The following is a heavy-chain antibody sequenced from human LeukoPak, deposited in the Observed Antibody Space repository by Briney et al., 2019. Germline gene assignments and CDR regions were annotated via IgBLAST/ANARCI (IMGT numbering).Heavy chain of an antibody. CDR1: RFTFSSYS. J-gene: IGHJ4*02. Sequence: PGWSLRLSCVASRFTFSSYSMNWVRQAPGKGLAGVSYISSSSSTIYYADSVKGRFTISRDNAKNSLYLQMNSLRAEDTSVYYCVSEYSGYDLSDYWGQGTLVTVSS. D-gene: IGHD5-12*01. CDR2: ISSSSSTI. CDR3: VSEYSGYDLSDY. V-gene: IGHV3-48*01.